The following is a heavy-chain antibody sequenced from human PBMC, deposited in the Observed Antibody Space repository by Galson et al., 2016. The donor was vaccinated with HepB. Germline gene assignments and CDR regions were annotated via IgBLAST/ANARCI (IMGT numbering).Heavy chain of an antibody. V-gene: IGHV4-39*01. Sequence: SETLSLTCTVSGGSISRSPFYWGWIRQPPGKGLEWIATVYYTGSTIYNASLKSRVTIFVDTSKNQFSLELRSVTAADTAVYYCARHSVERLALDIWAQGTTVTVSS. CDR1: GGSISRSPFY. CDR2: VYYTGST. D-gene: IGHD1-1*01. CDR3: ARHSVERLALDI. J-gene: IGHJ6*02.